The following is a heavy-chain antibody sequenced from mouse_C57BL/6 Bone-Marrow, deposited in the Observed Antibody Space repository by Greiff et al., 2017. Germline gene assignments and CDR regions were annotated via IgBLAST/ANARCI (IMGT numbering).Heavy chain of an antibody. D-gene: IGHD2-5*01. J-gene: IGHJ2*01. CDR1: GYTFTSYT. Sequence: VQLQESGAELARPGASVKMSCKASGYTFTSYTLPWVKQRPGQGLEWIGYINPSSGYTKYNQKFKDKATLTADTASSTAYMQLSSLASEDSAVYYCASAAYKSNPDDYWGQGTTLTVSS. V-gene: IGHV1-4*01. CDR2: INPSSGYT. CDR3: ASAAYKSNPDDY.